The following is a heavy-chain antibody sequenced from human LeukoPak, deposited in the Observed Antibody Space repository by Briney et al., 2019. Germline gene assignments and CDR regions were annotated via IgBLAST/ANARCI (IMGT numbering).Heavy chain of an antibody. J-gene: IGHJ6*02. CDR3: ASRELGYYYGMDV. CDR1: GYTFTSYG. D-gene: IGHD1-7*01. CDR2: INPNSGGT. V-gene: IGHV1-2*02. Sequence: GASVKVSCKASGYTFTSYGISWVQQAPGQGLEWMGWINPNSGGTNYAQKFQGRVTMTRDTSISTAYMELSRLRSDDTAVYYCASRELGYYYGMDVWGQGTTVTVSS.